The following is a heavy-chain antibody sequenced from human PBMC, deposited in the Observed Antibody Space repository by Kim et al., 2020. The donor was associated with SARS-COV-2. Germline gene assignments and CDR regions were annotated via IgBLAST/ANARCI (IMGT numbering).Heavy chain of an antibody. CDR3: ARYNVPSRSYYFDF. Sequence: NPSLKSRLTTSVDTSKNQFSLKLSSVTAADTAVYYCARYNVPSRSYYFDFWGQGSLVTVSS. V-gene: IGHV4-34*01. J-gene: IGHJ4*02. D-gene: IGHD1-20*01.